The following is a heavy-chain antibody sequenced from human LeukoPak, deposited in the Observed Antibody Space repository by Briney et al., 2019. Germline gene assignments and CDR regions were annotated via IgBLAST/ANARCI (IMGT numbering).Heavy chain of an antibody. V-gene: IGHV4-39*07. Sequence: SETLSLTCTVSGGSISSSSYYWGWIRQPPGKGLECIGSIYYSGSTYYNPSLKSRVTISVDTSKNQFSLKLSSVTAAGTAVYYCARGRGSGSYGYWGQGTLVTVSS. CDR2: IYYSGST. J-gene: IGHJ4*02. CDR1: GGSISSSSYY. CDR3: ARGRGSGSYGY. D-gene: IGHD3-10*01.